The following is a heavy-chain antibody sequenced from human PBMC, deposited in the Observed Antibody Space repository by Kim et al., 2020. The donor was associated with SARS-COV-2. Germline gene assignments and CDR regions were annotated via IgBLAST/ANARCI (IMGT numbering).Heavy chain of an antibody. CDR2: IYYSGST. J-gene: IGHJ4*02. CDR3: ARVDYYGSGDEGILFDY. D-gene: IGHD3-10*01. Sequence: SETLSLTCTVSGGSISSGGYYWSWIRQHPGKGLEWIGYIYYSGSTYYNPSLKSRVTISVDTSKNQFSLKLSSLTAADTAVYYCARVDYYGSGDEGILFDYWGQGTLVTVSS. CDR1: GGSISSGGYY. V-gene: IGHV4-31*03.